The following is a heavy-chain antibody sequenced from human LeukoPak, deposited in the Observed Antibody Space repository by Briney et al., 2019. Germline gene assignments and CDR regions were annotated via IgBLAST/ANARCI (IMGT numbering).Heavy chain of an antibody. J-gene: IGHJ4*02. CDR2: TRNKANNYTT. D-gene: IGHD3-22*01. CDR3: AREVGLSYYYDSSGYVRAFDH. CDR1: GFTFSDHY. Sequence: GGSLRLSCAASGFTFSDHYMDWVRQAPGKGLEWVGRTRNKANNYTTEYAASVKGRFTISRDDSKNSLYLQMNSLKTEDTAVYYCAREVGLSYYYDSSGYVRAFDHWGQGTLVTVSS. V-gene: IGHV3-72*01.